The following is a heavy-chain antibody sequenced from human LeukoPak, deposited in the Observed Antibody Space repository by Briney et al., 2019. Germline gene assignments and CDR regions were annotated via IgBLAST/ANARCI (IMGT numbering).Heavy chain of an antibody. Sequence: GGSLRLSCGASGFTFSTYWMHWVRQAPGKGLVWVSRIDVDGSTTGYADSVKGRFTISRDNAKNTLYLQMNSLRAEGTAVYYCVRGYTYGLDNWGQGTLVTVSS. D-gene: IGHD5-18*01. CDR1: GFTFSTYW. CDR2: IDVDGSTT. V-gene: IGHV3-74*01. J-gene: IGHJ4*02. CDR3: VRGYTYGLDN.